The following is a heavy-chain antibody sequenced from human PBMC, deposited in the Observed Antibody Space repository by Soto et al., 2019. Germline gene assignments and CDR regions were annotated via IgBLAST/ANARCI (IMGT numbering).Heavy chain of an antibody. D-gene: IGHD6-19*01. V-gene: IGHV3-23*01. Sequence: PGGSLRLSCAASGFTFSNYAMSWVRQAPGKGLEWVSVINSDGTTYYADSVKGRFSISRDNSKSTVCLQMNSLSVEDTAVYYCASRPRGSVAGTLDSWGQGSLVTVSS. J-gene: IGHJ5*01. CDR3: ASRPRGSVAGTLDS. CDR2: INSDGTT. CDR1: GFTFSNYA.